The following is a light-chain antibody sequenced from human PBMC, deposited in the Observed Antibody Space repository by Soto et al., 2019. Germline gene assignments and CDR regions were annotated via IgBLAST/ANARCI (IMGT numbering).Light chain of an antibody. Sequence: DIHLTQSPSTLSAYVGDRVTITCRASQSISSWLAWYQQKPGKAPKLLIYKASSLESGVPSRFSGSGSGTEFTLTISSLQPDDFATYYCQQYNSYSTFGQGTKVDIK. CDR2: KAS. V-gene: IGKV1-5*03. J-gene: IGKJ1*01. CDR1: QSISSW. CDR3: QQYNSYST.